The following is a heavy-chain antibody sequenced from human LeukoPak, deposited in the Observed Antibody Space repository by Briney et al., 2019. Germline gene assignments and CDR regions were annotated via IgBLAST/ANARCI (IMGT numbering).Heavy chain of an antibody. D-gene: IGHD3-10*01. CDR3: AKRGVVIRGLLVIGYHQEAYHYDF. CDR2: NSERGSST. J-gene: IGHJ4*02. CDR1: GISLSNYA. Sequence: GGSLRLSCVVSGISLSNYAMTWVRRATAKGLEWVSYNSERGSSTTYADSVKGRFTISRDTSLNTLYLQMNNLRAEGTAVYFCAKRGVVIRGLLVIGYHQEAYHYDFWGQGVLVTVSS. V-gene: IGHV3-23*01.